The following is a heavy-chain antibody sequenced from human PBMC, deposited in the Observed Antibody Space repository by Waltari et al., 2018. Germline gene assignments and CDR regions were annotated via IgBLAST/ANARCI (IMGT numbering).Heavy chain of an antibody. J-gene: IGHJ6*03. Sequence: EVQLLESGGGLVQPGGSLRLSCAASGFTFSSYAMSWVRQAPGKGLEWVSVIYSGGSTYYADSVKGRFTISRDNSKNTLYLQMNSLRAEDTAVYYCARGGYSYGGLYYYYYYMDVWGKGTTVTVSS. CDR2: IYSGGST. CDR1: GFTFSSYA. V-gene: IGHV3-23*03. D-gene: IGHD5-18*01. CDR3: ARGGYSYGGLYYYYYYMDV.